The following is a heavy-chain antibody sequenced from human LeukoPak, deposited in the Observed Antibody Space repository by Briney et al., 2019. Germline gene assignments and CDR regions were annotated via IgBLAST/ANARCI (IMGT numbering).Heavy chain of an antibody. D-gene: IGHD3-22*01. J-gene: IGHJ3*02. CDR2: INPNSGGT. CDR3: ASIGSTYYYDSSGYATRDAFDI. Sequence: GASVKVSCKASGYTFTGYYMHWVRQAPGQGLEWMGWINPNSGGTNYAQKFQGRVTMTRDTSISTAYMELSSLRSEDTAVYYCASIGSTYYYDSSGYATRDAFDIWGQGTMVTVSS. V-gene: IGHV1-2*02. CDR1: GYTFTGYY.